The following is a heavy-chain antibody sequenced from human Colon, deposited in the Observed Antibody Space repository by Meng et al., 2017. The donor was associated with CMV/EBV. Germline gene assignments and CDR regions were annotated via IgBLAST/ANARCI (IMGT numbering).Heavy chain of an antibody. CDR1: GFNFRSSA. V-gene: IGHV3-23*01. J-gene: IGHJ4*02. CDR2: ISGAGTAT. CDR3: ARGVTAVGQRHYFDH. D-gene: IGHD6-19*01. Sequence: GESLKISCEVSGFNFRSSAMSWVRQAPGKGLEGGSSISGAGTATFYADSVKGRFTISRDTPKNTLFLQLNSLGAEDTAVYYCARGVTAVGQRHYFDHWGQGTQVTVSS.